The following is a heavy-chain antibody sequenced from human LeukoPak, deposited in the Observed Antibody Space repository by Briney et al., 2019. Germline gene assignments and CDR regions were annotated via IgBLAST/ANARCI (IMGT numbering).Heavy chain of an antibody. J-gene: IGHJ5*02. V-gene: IGHV3-74*01. Sequence: PGGSLRLSCAASGFSFSDYWMSWVRQAPGMGLVWVSRTKGDGSLTYYADSVKGRFTISRDNAKNTLYLQMDSLRVEDTAVYYCVKSDWFDPWGWGTLVTVSS. CDR2: TKGDGSLT. CDR1: GFSFSDYW. CDR3: VKSDWFDP.